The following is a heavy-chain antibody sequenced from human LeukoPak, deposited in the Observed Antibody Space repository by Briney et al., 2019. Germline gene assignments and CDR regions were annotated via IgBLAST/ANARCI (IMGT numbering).Heavy chain of an antibody. CDR1: GDSVSSNSAA. V-gene: IGHV6-1*01. J-gene: IGHJ4*02. Sequence: SQTLSLTCAISGDSVSSNSAAWNWIRQSPSRGLEWLVRTYYRSKWYNDYAVSVKSRITINPDTSKNQFSLQLNSMTPEDTAVYYCAREYPLSVLMVYASPFDYWGQGTLVTVSS. CDR2: TYYRSKWYN. CDR3: AREYPLSVLMVYASPFDY. D-gene: IGHD2-8*01.